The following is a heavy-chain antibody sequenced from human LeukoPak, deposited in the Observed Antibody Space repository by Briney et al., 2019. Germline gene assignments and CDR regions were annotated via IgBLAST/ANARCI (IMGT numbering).Heavy chain of an antibody. CDR2: INHSGST. CDR1: GGSFSGYY. D-gene: IGHD3-16*02. Sequence: PSETLSLTCAVYGGSFSGYYWSWIRQPPGKGLEWIGEINHSGSTNYNPSLKSRVTISVDTSKNQFSLKLSSVTAADTAVYYCARGVYYDYVWGSYRYPYFDYWGQGTLVTVSS. J-gene: IGHJ4*02. V-gene: IGHV4-34*01. CDR3: ARGVYYDYVWGSYRYPYFDY.